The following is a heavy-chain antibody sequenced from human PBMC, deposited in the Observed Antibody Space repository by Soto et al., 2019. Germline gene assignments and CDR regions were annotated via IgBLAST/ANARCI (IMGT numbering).Heavy chain of an antibody. V-gene: IGHV3-33*01. Sequence: GGSLRLSCAASGFTFSSYGMHWVRQAPGKGLEWVAVIWYDGSNKYYADSVKGRFTISRDNSKNTLYLQMNSLRAEDTAVYYCARRKGLVISPFHYYYMDVWGKGTTVTVSS. D-gene: IGHD3-9*01. CDR2: IWYDGSNK. CDR1: GFTFSSYG. CDR3: ARRKGLVISPFHYYYMDV. J-gene: IGHJ6*03.